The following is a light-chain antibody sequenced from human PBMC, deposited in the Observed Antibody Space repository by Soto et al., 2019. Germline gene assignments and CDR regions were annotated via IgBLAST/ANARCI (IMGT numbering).Light chain of an antibody. Sequence: EIVLTQSPGTLSLSPGERATLSCRASQSVTSYLAWYQQKPGQAPRLLIYGPSSRATGIAARFSGSGSGTDFTLTISRLEPEDFAVDYCQQYGSSRWTFGQGTKVDIK. CDR2: GPS. J-gene: IGKJ1*01. CDR3: QQYGSSRWT. V-gene: IGKV3-20*01. CDR1: QSVTSY.